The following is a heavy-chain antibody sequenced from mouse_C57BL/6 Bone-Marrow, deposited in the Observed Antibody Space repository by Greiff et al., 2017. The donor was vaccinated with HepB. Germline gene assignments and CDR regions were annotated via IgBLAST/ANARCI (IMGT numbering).Heavy chain of an antibody. J-gene: IGHJ4*01. CDR3: ARHYYGSSYGGDY. CDR1: GFTFSDYY. Sequence: EVKLEESGGGLVQPGGSLKLSCAASGFTFSDYYMYWVRQTPEKRLEWVAYISNGGGSTYYPDTVKGRFTISRDNAKNTLYLQMSRLKSEDTAMYSGARHYYGSSYGGDYWGQGTSVTVSS. V-gene: IGHV5-12*01. D-gene: IGHD1-1*01. CDR2: ISNGGGST.